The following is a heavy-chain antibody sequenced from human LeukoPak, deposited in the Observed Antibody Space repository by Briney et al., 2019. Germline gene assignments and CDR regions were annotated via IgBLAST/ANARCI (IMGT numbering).Heavy chain of an antibody. CDR3: ARGPQDYGGHSDYNDAFDI. Sequence: SETLSLTCTVSGGSISGYYWSWIRQPAGKGLEWIGRIYTSGGTNYNPSLKSRVTMSVDTSKNQFSLKLSSVTAADTAVHYCARGPQDYGGHSDYNDAFDIWGQGTMVTVSS. J-gene: IGHJ3*02. V-gene: IGHV4-4*07. CDR2: IYTSGGT. D-gene: IGHD4-23*01. CDR1: GGSISGYY.